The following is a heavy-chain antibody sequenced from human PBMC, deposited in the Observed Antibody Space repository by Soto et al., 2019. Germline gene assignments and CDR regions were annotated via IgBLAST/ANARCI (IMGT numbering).Heavy chain of an antibody. Sequence: SETLSLTCTVSGGSISSYYWSWIRQPPGKGLEWIGYIYYSGSTNYNPSLKSRVTISVDTSKNQFSLKLSSVTAADTAVYYCAREIHYYDSSGYSNWFDPWGQGTLVT. J-gene: IGHJ5*02. CDR3: AREIHYYDSSGYSNWFDP. CDR1: GGSISSYY. D-gene: IGHD3-22*01. CDR2: IYYSGST. V-gene: IGHV4-59*01.